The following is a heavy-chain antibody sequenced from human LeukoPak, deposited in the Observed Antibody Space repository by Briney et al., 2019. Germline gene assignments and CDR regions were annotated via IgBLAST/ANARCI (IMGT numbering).Heavy chain of an antibody. CDR1: GGSISSSSYY. J-gene: IGHJ4*02. Sequence: SETLSLTCTVSGGSISSSSYYWGWIRQPPGKGLEWIGSIYYSGITFYNPSLKSRVTISIDKSKNQFSLKLSSVTAADTAVYYCARLVKLTSSWYGAQFDYWGQGTLVTVSS. CDR2: IYYSGIT. V-gene: IGHV4-39*07. D-gene: IGHD6-13*01. CDR3: ARLVKLTSSWYGAQFDY.